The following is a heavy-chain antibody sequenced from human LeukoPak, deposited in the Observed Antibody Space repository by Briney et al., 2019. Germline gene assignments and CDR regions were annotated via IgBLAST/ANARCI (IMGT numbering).Heavy chain of an antibody. D-gene: IGHD1-7*01. V-gene: IGHV1-69*04. Sequence: SVKVSCKASGGTFSSYAISWVRQAPGQGLEWMGGITPILGIANYAQKFQGRVTITADKSTSTAYMELSSLRSEDTAVYYCASSTITGTNNWFDPWGQGTLVTVSS. CDR1: GGTFSSYA. CDR2: ITPILGIA. CDR3: ASSTITGTNNWFDP. J-gene: IGHJ5*02.